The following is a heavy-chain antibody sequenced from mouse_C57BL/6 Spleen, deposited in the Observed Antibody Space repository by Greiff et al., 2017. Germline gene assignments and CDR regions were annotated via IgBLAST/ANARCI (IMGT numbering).Heavy chain of an antibody. CDR2: INPNYGTT. D-gene: IGHD1-1*01. J-gene: IGHJ3*01. V-gene: IGHV1-69*01. CDR1: GYTFTSYW. CDR3: ARSGYYYGSSPFAY. Sequence: QVQLQQPGAELVMPGASVKLSCKASGYTFTSYWMHWVKQRPGQGLEWIGVINPNYGTTSYNQKFKGKATLTVDQSSSTAYMQLNSLTSEDSAVYYCARSGYYYGSSPFAYWGQGTLVTVSA.